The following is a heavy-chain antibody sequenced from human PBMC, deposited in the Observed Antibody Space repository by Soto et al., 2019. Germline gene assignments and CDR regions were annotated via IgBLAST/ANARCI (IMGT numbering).Heavy chain of an antibody. CDR1: GFTFSSYA. V-gene: IGHV3-23*01. D-gene: IGHD6-13*01. Sequence: GGSLRLSCAASGFTFSSYAMSWVRQAPGKGLEWVSAISGSGGSTYYADSVKGRFTISRDNSKNTLYLQMNSLRAEDTAVYYCAKDQYSSSWYDSYGMDVWGQGTTVTVSS. J-gene: IGHJ6*02. CDR2: ISGSGGST. CDR3: AKDQYSSSWYDSYGMDV.